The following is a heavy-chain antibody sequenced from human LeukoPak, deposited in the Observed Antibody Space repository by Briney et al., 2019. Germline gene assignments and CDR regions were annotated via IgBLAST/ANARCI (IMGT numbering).Heavy chain of an antibody. CDR2: IKSDGSST. CDR3: ARAAGFGELGGPDYFDS. CDR1: RFTFSSYW. V-gene: IGHV3-74*01. Sequence: GGSLRLSCAASRFTFSSYWMHWVRHAPGKGLVWVSRIKSDGSSTSYADSVKGRFTISRDNAKNTLYLQMNSLRAEDTAVYFCARAAGFGELGGPDYFDSWGQGTLVTVSS. J-gene: IGHJ4*02. D-gene: IGHD3-10*01.